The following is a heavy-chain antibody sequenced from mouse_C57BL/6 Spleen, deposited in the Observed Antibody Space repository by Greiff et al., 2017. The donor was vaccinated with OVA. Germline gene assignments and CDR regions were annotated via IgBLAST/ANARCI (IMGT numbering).Heavy chain of an antibody. V-gene: IGHV1-55*01. CDR1: GYTFTSYW. CDR3: ARSGYSNYEEAMDY. CDR2: IYPGSGST. D-gene: IGHD2-5*01. J-gene: IGHJ4*01. Sequence: VQLQQPGAELVKPGASVKMSCKASGYTFTSYWITWVKQRPGQGLEWIGDIYPGSGSTNYNEKFKSKATLTVDTSSSTAYMQLSSLTSEDSAVYYCARSGYSNYEEAMDYWGQGTSVTVSS.